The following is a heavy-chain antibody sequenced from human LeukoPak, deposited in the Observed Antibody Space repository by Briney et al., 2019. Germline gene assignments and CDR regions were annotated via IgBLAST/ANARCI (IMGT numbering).Heavy chain of an antibody. CDR1: GFTFSSYW. CDR2: INPDESTT. D-gene: IGHD3-3*02. J-gene: IGHJ4*02. V-gene: IGHV3-74*01. CDR3: ARVSVGRYYFDN. Sequence: GGSLRLSCAASGFTFSSYWMHWVRKAPGKGMVWVSRINPDESTTSYADSVKGRFTISRDSAKNTLYLQTNSLRAEDTAVYYCARVSVGRYYFDNWGQGTPVTVS.